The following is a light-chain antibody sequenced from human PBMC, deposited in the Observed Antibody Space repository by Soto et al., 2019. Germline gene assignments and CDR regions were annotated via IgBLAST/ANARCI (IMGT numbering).Light chain of an antibody. CDR1: SSNIGAGYD. V-gene: IGLV1-40*01. CDR3: QSYDSSLSGSGV. CDR2: GNS. J-gene: IGLJ2*01. Sequence: QSVLKQPPSVSGAPGQRVTISCTGSSSNIGAGYDVHWYQQLPGTAPKLLIYGNSNRPSGVPDRFSGSKSGTSASLAITGLQAEDEADYYCQSYDSSLSGSGVFGGGTKLTV.